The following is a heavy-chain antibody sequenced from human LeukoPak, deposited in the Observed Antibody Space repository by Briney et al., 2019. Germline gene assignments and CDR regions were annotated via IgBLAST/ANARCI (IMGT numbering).Heavy chain of an antibody. CDR1: GFAFFRYW. CDR3: ASSIVGPIKPFDY. V-gene: IGHV3-74*01. D-gene: IGHD1-26*01. Sequence: TGGSLRLSCATSGFAFFRYWMHWVRQAPGKGLVWVSRIHTDGTSTDYADSVRGRFTISRDNVKKILYLQMNSLRAEDTAVYYCASSIVGPIKPFDYWGQGALVTVSS. CDR2: IHTDGTST. J-gene: IGHJ4*02.